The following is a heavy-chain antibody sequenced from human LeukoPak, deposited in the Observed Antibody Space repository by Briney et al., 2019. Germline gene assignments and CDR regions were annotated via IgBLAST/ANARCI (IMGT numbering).Heavy chain of an antibody. Sequence: ASVKVSCKASGYTFTSYYMHWVRQAPGQGLEWMGIINPSGGSTKYAQKFQGRVTMTRDTSTSTVYMELSSLRSEDTAIYYCATDPSATSNGYWGQGTLVTVSS. CDR1: GYTFTSYY. CDR3: ATDPSATSNGY. CDR2: INPSGGST. V-gene: IGHV1-46*01. D-gene: IGHD6-13*01. J-gene: IGHJ4*02.